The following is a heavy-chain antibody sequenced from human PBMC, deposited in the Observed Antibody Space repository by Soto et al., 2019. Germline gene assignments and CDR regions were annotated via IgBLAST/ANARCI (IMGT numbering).Heavy chain of an antibody. Sequence: EVQLVETGGGLIQPGGSLRLSCAASGFTVSSNYMSWVRQAPGKGLEWVSVIYSGGSTYYADSVKGRFTISRDNSKNTLSLQMNSLRGEDTAVYYCARDRPGGARNRLLWCGEARRGMDVWGQGTTVTVSS. CDR2: IYSGGST. CDR3: ARDRPGGARNRLLWCGEARRGMDV. V-gene: IGHV3-53*02. D-gene: IGHD3-10*01. CDR1: GFTVSSNY. J-gene: IGHJ6*02.